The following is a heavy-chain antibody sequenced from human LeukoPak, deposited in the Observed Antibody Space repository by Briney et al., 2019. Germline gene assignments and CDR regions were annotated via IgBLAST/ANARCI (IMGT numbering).Heavy chain of an antibody. CDR3: ARDRYGDYVGDY. V-gene: IGHV1-18*01. Sequence: ASVKVSCRASGYTFTSYGISWVRQAPGQGLEWMGWISAYNGNTNYAQKLQGRVTMTTDTSTSTAYMELRSLRSDDTAVYYCARDRYGDYVGDYWGQGTLVTVSS. D-gene: IGHD4-17*01. CDR2: ISAYNGNT. CDR1: GYTFTSYG. J-gene: IGHJ4*02.